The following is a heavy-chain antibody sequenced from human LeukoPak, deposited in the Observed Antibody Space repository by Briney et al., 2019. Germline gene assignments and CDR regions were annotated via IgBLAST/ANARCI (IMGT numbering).Heavy chain of an antibody. Sequence: GASVKVSCKASGYTFTSYSMNWVRQAPGQGLEYMGWINANTGNPTYAQGFTGRFVFSLDTSVSTAYLQISSLKAEDTAVYYCARDFPARDWFFDLWGRGTLVTVFS. CDR3: ARDFPARDWFFDL. J-gene: IGHJ2*01. CDR1: GYTFTSYS. CDR2: INANTGNP. V-gene: IGHV7-4-1*02.